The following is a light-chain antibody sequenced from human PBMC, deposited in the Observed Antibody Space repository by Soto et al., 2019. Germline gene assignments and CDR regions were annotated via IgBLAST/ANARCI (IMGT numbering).Light chain of an antibody. Sequence: QSALTQPASVSGSPGQSITISCTGTSSDVGDYKYVSWYQHHPGKAPKLVIYEVNNRPSGVSNRFSGSKSGNTASLTISGLQAEDEADYYCSSYTSSSTPVFGGGTKLTVL. CDR3: SSYTSSSTPV. CDR1: SSDVGDYKY. V-gene: IGLV2-14*01. J-gene: IGLJ2*01. CDR2: EVN.